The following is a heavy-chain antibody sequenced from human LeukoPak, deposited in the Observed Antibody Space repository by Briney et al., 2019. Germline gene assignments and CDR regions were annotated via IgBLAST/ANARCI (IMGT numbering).Heavy chain of an antibody. CDR2: IYYSGST. CDR1: GGSISSGGYY. Sequence: SETLSLTCTVSGGSISSGGYYWSWIRQHPGKGLEWIGYIYYSGSTYYNPSLKSRVTISVDTSKNQFSLKLSSVTAADTAVYYCAGGSYSNYGSWFAPWGQGTLVTVSS. D-gene: IGHD4-11*01. J-gene: IGHJ5*02. CDR3: AGGSYSNYGSWFAP. V-gene: IGHV4-31*03.